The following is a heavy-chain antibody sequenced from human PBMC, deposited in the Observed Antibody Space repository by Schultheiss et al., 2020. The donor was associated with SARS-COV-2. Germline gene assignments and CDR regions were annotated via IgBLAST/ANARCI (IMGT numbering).Heavy chain of an antibody. Sequence: GGSLRLSCAASGFTFSSYAMSWVRQAPGKGLEWVSVIYSGGSTYYADSVKGRFTISRDNSKNTLYLQMNSLRAEDTAVYYCARLWSGYYGSGSYYNLVDYWGQGTLVTVSS. CDR1: GFTFSSYA. CDR3: ARLWSGYYGSGSYYNLVDY. D-gene: IGHD3-10*01. V-gene: IGHV3-23*03. CDR2: IYSGGST. J-gene: IGHJ4*02.